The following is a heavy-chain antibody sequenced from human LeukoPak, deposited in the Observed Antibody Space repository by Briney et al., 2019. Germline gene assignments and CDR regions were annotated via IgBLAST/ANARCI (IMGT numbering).Heavy chain of an antibody. J-gene: IGHJ6*03. V-gene: IGHV3-21*01. CDR2: ISSSSSYI. Sequence: GGSLRLSCAASGFTFSSYSMNWVRQAPGKGLEWVSSISSSSSYIYYADSMKGRFTISRDNAKNSLYLQMNSLRAEDTAVYYCAREGLAARSLYYYYYYYMDVWGKGTTVTI. CDR3: AREGLAARSLYYYYYYYMDV. CDR1: GFTFSSYS. D-gene: IGHD6-6*01.